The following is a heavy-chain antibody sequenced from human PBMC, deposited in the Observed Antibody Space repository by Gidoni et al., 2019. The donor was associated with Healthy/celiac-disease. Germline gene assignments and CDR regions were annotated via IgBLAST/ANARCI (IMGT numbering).Heavy chain of an antibody. CDR3: TTGRKRESDYYYYYGMDV. J-gene: IGHJ6*02. CDR2: IKSKTDGGTT. V-gene: IGHV3-15*07. CDR1: GFTFSNAW. Sequence: EVQLVESGGGLVKPGGSLRLSCSASGFTFSNAWMTWVRQAPGKGLEWVGRIKSKTDGGTTDYAAPVKGRFTISRDDSKNTLYLQMNSLKTEDTAVYYCTTGRKRESDYYYYYGMDVWGQGTTVTVSS.